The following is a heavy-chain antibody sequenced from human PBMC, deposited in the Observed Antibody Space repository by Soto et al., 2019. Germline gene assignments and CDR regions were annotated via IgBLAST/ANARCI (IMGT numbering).Heavy chain of an antibody. J-gene: IGHJ4*02. CDR2: IDPSDSYT. V-gene: IGHV5-10-1*01. Sequence: GESLEISCKGSGYSFTSYWISWVRQMPGKGLEWMGRIDPSDSYTNYSPSFQGHVTISADKSIGTAYLQWSSLKASDTAMYYCAKTDGAADGRLDYWGQGTLVTVSS. CDR1: GYSFTSYW. CDR3: AKTDGAADGRLDY. D-gene: IGHD6-13*01.